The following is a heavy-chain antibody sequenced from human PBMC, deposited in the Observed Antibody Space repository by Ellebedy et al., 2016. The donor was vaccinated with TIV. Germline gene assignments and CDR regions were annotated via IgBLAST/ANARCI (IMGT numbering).Heavy chain of an antibody. D-gene: IGHD2-2*01. CDR1: GYTFTSYD. CDR3: ARPAKVPAADTYYFDY. Sequence: ASVKVSXKASGYTFTSYDINWVRQATGQGLEWMGWMNPNSGNTGYAQKFQGRVTMTRNTSISTAYMELSSLRSEDTAVYYCARPAKVPAADTYYFDYWGQGTLVTVSS. CDR2: MNPNSGNT. V-gene: IGHV1-8*01. J-gene: IGHJ4*02.